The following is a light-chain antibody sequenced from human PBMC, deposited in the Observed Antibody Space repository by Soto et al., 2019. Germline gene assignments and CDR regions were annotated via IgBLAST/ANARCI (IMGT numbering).Light chain of an antibody. CDR2: DAS. V-gene: IGKV3-20*01. Sequence: EIVLMQSPSTLSLSPGERATLSCSASQSVSSTFLSWYQQKPGQAPRLLIFDASSRATGIPDRFSGSGSGTDFTLTISRRGPEGFAVYFCQQDGNSPYSFGEGTKLEI. J-gene: IGKJ2*03. CDR1: QSVSSTF. CDR3: QQDGNSPYS.